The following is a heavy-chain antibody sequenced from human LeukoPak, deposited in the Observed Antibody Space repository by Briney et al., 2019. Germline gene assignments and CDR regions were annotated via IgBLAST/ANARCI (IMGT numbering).Heavy chain of an antibody. V-gene: IGHV4-59*12. D-gene: IGHD3-22*01. CDR2: IYYSGST. Sequence: PSETLSLTCTVSGGSISSYYWSWIRQPPGKGLEWIGYIYYSGSTNYNPSLKSRVTISVDTSKNQFSLKLSSVTAADTAVYYCARGGYYDSSGYYPIDYWGQGTLVTVSS. CDR1: GGSISSYY. CDR3: ARGGYYDSSGYYPIDY. J-gene: IGHJ4*02.